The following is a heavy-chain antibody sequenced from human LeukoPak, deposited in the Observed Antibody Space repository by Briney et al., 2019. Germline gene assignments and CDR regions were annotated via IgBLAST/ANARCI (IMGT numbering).Heavy chain of an antibody. CDR2: TSGSGVNS. CDR3: AKEYSGYDFDY. V-gene: IGHV3-23*01. CDR1: GFTLRSYD. Sequence: PGGSLRLSCAASGFTLRSYDMSWVRRAPRKGLEWVAATSGSGVNSYYADSVRGRFTISRDNSQNTLYLQMDSLRAEDTALYYCAKEYSGYDFDYWGQGTLVTVSS. J-gene: IGHJ4*02. D-gene: IGHD5-12*01.